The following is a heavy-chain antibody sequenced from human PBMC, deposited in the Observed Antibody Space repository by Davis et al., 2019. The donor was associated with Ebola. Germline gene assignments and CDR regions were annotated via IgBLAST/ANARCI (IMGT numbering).Heavy chain of an antibody. CDR1: GYTFTSYG. CDR3: ARVAHYYGSGSYNYYYGMDV. J-gene: IGHJ6*02. D-gene: IGHD3-10*01. V-gene: IGHV1-18*01. CDR2: ISAYNGNT. Sequence: ASVKVSCKASGYTFTSYGISWVRQAPGQGLEWMGWISAYNGNTNYAQKLQGRVTMTTDTSTSTAYMELSSLRSEDTAVYYCARVAHYYGSGSYNYYYGMDVWGQGTTVTVSS.